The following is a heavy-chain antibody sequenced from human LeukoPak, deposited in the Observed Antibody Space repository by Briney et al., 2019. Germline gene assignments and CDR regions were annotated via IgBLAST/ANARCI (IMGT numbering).Heavy chain of an antibody. D-gene: IGHD4-17*01. Sequence: PGGSLRLSCAASGFTFSSYGMHWVRQAPGKGLEWVAVIWYDGSNKYYADSVKGRFTISRDNAKNSLYLQMNSLRAEDTAVYYCARPGVENDYGDYANTDYWGQGTLVTVSS. CDR1: GFTFSSYG. J-gene: IGHJ4*02. CDR3: ARPGVENDYGDYANTDY. V-gene: IGHV3-33*01. CDR2: IWYDGSNK.